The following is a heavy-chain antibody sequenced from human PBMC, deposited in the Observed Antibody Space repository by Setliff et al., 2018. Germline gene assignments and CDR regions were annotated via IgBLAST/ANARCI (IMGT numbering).Heavy chain of an antibody. CDR2: VYTSGST. CDR1: GDSISNDTYY. CDR3: ARAGPTVTFFRVLVISWWDP. V-gene: IGHV4-61*02. D-gene: IGHD3-3*01. Sequence: SETLSLTCTVSGDSISNDTYYWSWIRQPAGKGLEWIGRVYTSGSTNYNRSLRSRVSISVDTSKNQFSLKLSSVTAADTATYYCARAGPTVTFFRVLVISWWDPWGQGSLVTVSS. J-gene: IGHJ5*02.